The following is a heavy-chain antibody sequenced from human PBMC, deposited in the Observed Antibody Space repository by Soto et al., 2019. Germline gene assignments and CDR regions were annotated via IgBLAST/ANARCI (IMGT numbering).Heavy chain of an antibody. J-gene: IGHJ3*02. CDR1: GFICSSYD. CDR3: AKATAPSRGAFEI. Sequence: PGGSLRLSCAVSGFICSSYDMSWVRQAPGKGLEWVSTILVGGSTHYEDSVKGRFTISRDTSKNTVYLQMNSLTAGDTAFYYCAKATAPSRGAFEISGQGTMVTVSS. V-gene: IGHV3-23*01. D-gene: IGHD1-1*01. CDR2: ILVGGST.